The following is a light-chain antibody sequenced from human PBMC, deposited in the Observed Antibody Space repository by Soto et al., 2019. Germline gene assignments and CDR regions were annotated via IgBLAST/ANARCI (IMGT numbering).Light chain of an antibody. Sequence: EIVMTQSPATLSVSPGERATLSCRASQSVSSNLAWYQQKPGQAPRPLIYGASSRATGIPVRFSGSGSGTEFTLTISSLQSEDFAVYYCQQYNNWPLTFGQGTRLEIK. CDR2: GAS. CDR1: QSVSSN. J-gene: IGKJ5*01. V-gene: IGKV3-15*01. CDR3: QQYNNWPLT.